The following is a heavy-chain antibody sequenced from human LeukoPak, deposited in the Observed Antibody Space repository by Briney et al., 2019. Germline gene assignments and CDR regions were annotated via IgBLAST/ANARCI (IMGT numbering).Heavy chain of an antibody. J-gene: IGHJ4*02. V-gene: IGHV3-23*01. CDR3: AKKVYYDSSGYIDY. CDR2: ISGSGGST. Sequence: AGGSLRLSCAASGFTFSSYAMSWVRQAPGKGLEWGSAISGSGGSTYYADSVKGRFTISRDNSKNTLYLQMNSLRAEDTAVYYCAKKVYYDSSGYIDYWGQGTLVTVSS. CDR1: GFTFSSYA. D-gene: IGHD3-22*01.